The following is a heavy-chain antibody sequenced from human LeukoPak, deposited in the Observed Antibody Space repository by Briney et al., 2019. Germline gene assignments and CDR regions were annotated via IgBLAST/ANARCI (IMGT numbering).Heavy chain of an antibody. CDR2: ISYDGSNK. D-gene: IGHD4-17*01. V-gene: IGHV3-30*12. CDR1: GFTFSSYG. CDR3: ARDYGDLDFDY. J-gene: IGHJ4*02. Sequence: PGGSLRLSCAASGFTFSSYGMHWVRQAPGKGLKWVAVISYDGSNKYYADSVKGRFTISRDNSKNTLYLHMNSLRVEDTAVYYCARDYGDLDFDYWGQGTLVTVSS.